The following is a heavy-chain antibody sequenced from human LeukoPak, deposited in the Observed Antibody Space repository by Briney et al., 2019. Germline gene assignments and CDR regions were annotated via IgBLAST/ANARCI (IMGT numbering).Heavy chain of an antibody. J-gene: IGHJ4*02. CDR1: GFSFGNHA. Sequence: PRGSLRLSCAASGFSFGNHAMHWVRQAPGMGLEWVAVISYEASNKYYADSVKGRFTISRDNSKNTLYLQMNSLRAEDPAVYYCARDYLVGCTDTICYPIDYWGQGTLVTVSS. CDR3: ARDYLVGCTDTICYPIDY. V-gene: IGHV3-30*01. CDR2: ISYEASNK. D-gene: IGHD2-8*02.